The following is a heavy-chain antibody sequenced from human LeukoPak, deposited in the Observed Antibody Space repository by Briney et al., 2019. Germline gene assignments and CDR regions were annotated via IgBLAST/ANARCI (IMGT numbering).Heavy chain of an antibody. CDR3: ARGPSSGSGSSYFDS. CDR1: GGSISSGGYY. V-gene: IGHV4-31*03. J-gene: IGHJ4*02. Sequence: SETLSLTCTVSGGSISSGGYYWSWIRQHPGKGLEWIGYIYYSGSTYYNPSLKSRVTISADTSKNQFSLKLSSVTAADTGLYFCARGPSSGSGSSYFDSWGQGILVTVSS. CDR2: IYYSGST. D-gene: IGHD3-10*01.